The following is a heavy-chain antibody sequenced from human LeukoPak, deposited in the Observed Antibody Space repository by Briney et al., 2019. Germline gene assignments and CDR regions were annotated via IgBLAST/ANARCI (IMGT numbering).Heavy chain of an antibody. Sequence: PGGSLRLSCAASGFTVSSNYMSWVRQAPGKGLEWVSVIYSGGSTYYADSVKGRFTISGDNSKNTLYLQMNSLRAEDTAVYYCARDRYRGIVATIPLVPFDYWGQGTLVTVSS. CDR2: IYSGGST. CDR3: ARDRYRGIVATIPLVPFDY. V-gene: IGHV3-66*01. CDR1: GFTVSSNY. J-gene: IGHJ4*02. D-gene: IGHD5-12*01.